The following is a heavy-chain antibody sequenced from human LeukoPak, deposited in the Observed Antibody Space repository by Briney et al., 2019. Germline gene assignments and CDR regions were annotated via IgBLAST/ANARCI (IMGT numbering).Heavy chain of an antibody. CDR2: ISSVSNYI. CDR3: AKAGGNSLRLMTFDI. D-gene: IGHD4-23*01. V-gene: IGHV3-21*04. J-gene: IGHJ3*02. Sequence: GGSLRLSCAASGFAFNTYTMIWVRQAPGKGLEWVSSISSVSNYIYYADSLKGRFTISRDNAKNSLYLQMNSLRAEDTAVYYCAKAGGNSLRLMTFDIWGQGTMVTVSS. CDR1: GFAFNTYT.